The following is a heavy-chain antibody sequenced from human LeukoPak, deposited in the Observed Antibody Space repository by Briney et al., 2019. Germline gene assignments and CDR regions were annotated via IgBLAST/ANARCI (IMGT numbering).Heavy chain of an antibody. Sequence: GGSLRLSCAASGFTFSSYSMNWVRQAPGKGLEWVSSISSSSSYIYYADSVKGRFTISRDNAKNSLCLQMNSLRAEDTAVYYCARGGGFCSGGSCYPPLDYWGQGTLVTVSS. CDR1: GFTFSSYS. J-gene: IGHJ4*02. D-gene: IGHD2-15*01. CDR3: ARGGGFCSGGSCYPPLDY. V-gene: IGHV3-21*01. CDR2: ISSSSSYI.